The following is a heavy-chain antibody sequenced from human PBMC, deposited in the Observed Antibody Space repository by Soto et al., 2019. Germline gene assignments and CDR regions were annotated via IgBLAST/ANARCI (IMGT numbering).Heavy chain of an antibody. D-gene: IGHD5-12*01. J-gene: IGHJ6*02. Sequence: PGGSLRLSCAASGFTFSSYAMSWVRQAPGKGLEWVSAISGSGGSTYYADSVKGRFIISRDNSKNTLYLQMNSLRAEDTAVYYCAKAGGSGYQIYYYYSYGMDVWGQGTTVTVSS. V-gene: IGHV3-23*01. CDR3: AKAGGSGYQIYYYYSYGMDV. CDR2: ISGSGGST. CDR1: GFTFSSYA.